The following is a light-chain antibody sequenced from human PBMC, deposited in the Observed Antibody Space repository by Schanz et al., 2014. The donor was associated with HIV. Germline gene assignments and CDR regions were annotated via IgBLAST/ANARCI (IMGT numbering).Light chain of an antibody. Sequence: EIVMTQSPATLSVSPGERAALSCRASQSVSSSYLAWYQQKPGQAPRLLIYGASSRATGIPDRFSGTGSGTDFTLTISRLEPDDFAVYYCHHYGDSRGTFGGGTEVDI. V-gene: IGKV3-20*01. J-gene: IGKJ4*02. CDR2: GAS. CDR3: HHYGDSRGT. CDR1: QSVSSSY.